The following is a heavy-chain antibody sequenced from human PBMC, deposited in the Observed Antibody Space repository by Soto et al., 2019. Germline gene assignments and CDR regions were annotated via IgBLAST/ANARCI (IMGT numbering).Heavy chain of an antibody. CDR2: VSIGGST. V-gene: IGHV3-23*01. CDR1: GFTFSSYA. D-gene: IGHD2-15*01. Sequence: DVQLLESGGGLVQPEGSLRLSCADSGFTFSSYAMGWVRQGPGKGLAWVAVVSIGGSTHYADSVRGRFTISRDNSKNTLSLQMNSLTAEDTAVYFCAKRRGAGGHFDYWGQGALVTVSS. J-gene: IGHJ4*02. CDR3: AKRRGAGGHFDY.